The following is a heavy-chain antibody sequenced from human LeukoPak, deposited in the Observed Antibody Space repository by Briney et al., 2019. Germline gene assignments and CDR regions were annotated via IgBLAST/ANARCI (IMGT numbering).Heavy chain of an antibody. CDR1: GFTFSDYY. V-gene: IGHV3-11*01. Sequence: GGSLRPSCAASGFTFSDYYMSWLRQAPGKGLEWVSYISSSGSTIYYADSVKGRLSISRDNAKNSLYLQMNSLRAEETAMYYCERDRASYYGSGSYYTRSGDYFDYWGQGTLVTVSS. CDR2: ISSSGSTI. CDR3: ERDRASYYGSGSYYTRSGDYFDY. J-gene: IGHJ4*02. D-gene: IGHD3-10*01.